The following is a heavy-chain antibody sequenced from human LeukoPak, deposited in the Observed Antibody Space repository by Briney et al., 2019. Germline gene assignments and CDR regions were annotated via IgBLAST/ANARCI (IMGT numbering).Heavy chain of an antibody. CDR1: GGSMSTTTYY. CDR2: IYYSGTT. Sequence: SETLSLTCSVSGGSMSTTTYYWGWIRQPPGKGLEWIGTIYYSGTTYYNPSLKRRLTISVDASENRFSLSLTSVTAADTAIYHCVREVRYHDDSGYPDSWGQGTLVIVSS. CDR3: VREVRYHDDSGYPDS. V-gene: IGHV4-39*02. J-gene: IGHJ4*02. D-gene: IGHD3-22*01.